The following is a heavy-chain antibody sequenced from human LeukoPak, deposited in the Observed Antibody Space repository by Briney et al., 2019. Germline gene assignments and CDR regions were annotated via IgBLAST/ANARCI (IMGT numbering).Heavy chain of an antibody. CDR2: ISGRGGST. CDR1: GFTFSSYA. V-gene: IGHV3-23*01. J-gene: IGHJ4*02. CDR3: AILGDSSGYSPGFVY. D-gene: IGHD3-22*01. Sequence: PGGSLRLSCAASGFTFSSYAMSWVRQAPGKGLEWVSAISGRGGSTYYADSVKGRFTISRDNSKNTLYLQMNSLRAEDTAVYYCAILGDSSGYSPGFVYWGQGTLVTVSS.